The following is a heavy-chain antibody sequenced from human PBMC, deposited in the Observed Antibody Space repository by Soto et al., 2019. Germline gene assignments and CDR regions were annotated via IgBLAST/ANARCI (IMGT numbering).Heavy chain of an antibody. V-gene: IGHV3-23*01. D-gene: IGHD6-13*01. CDR3: AKGTAAAGRFDI. CDR1: GFTFSSYA. CDR2: ISGSGGST. Sequence: EVQLLESGGGLVQPGGSLRLFCAASGFTFSSYAMSWVRQAPGKGLEWVSAISGSGGSTYYADSVKGRFTISRDNSKNTLYLQMNSLRAEDTAVYYCAKGTAAAGRFDIWGQGTMVTVSS. J-gene: IGHJ3*02.